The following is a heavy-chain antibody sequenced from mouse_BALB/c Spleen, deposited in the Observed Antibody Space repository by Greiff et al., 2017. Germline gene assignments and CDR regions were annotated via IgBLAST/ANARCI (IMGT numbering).Heavy chain of an antibody. D-gene: IGHD2-1*01. V-gene: IGHV1-77*01. CDR2: IYPGSGNT. J-gene: IGHJ3*01. Sequence: QVQLQQSGAELARPGASVKLSCKASGYTFTDYYINWVKQRTGQGLEWIGEIYPGSGNTYYNEKFKGKATLTADKSSSTAYMQLSSLTSEDSAVYFCARWGTIYYGNYFLAYWGQGTLVTVSA. CDR3: ARWGTIYYGNYFLAY. CDR1: GYTFTDYY.